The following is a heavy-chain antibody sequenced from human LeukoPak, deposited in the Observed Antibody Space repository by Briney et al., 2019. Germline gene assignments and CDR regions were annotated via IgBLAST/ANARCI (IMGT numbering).Heavy chain of an antibody. CDR1: GGSISSSSYY. CDR3: AREVWFGGVDY. V-gene: IGHV4-39*07. D-gene: IGHD3-10*01. Sequence: SETLSLTCTVSGGSISSSSYYWGWIRQPPGKGLEWIGSIYYSGSTYYNPSLKSRVTISVDTSKNQFSLKLSSVTAADTAVYYCAREVWFGGVDYWGQGTLVTVSS. CDR2: IYYSGST. J-gene: IGHJ4*02.